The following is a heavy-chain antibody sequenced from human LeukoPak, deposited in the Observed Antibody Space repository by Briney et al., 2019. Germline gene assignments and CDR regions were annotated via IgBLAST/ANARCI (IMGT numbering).Heavy chain of an antibody. CDR2: ISSGSSYI. J-gene: IGHJ4*02. CDR1: GFTFSSYS. Sequence: GGSLRLSCAASGFTFSSYSMNWVRQAPGKGLEWVSCISSGSSYIYYADSVKGRFTISRDNSKNTLYLQMNSLRAEDTAVYYCARSYCGGDCYADYWGQGTLVTVSS. V-gene: IGHV3-21*01. D-gene: IGHD2-21*02. CDR3: ARSYCGGDCYADY.